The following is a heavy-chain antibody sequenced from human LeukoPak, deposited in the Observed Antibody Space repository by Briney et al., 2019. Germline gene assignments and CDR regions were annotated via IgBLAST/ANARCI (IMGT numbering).Heavy chain of an antibody. CDR2: IDGGGSTT. CDR3: ARGGYSSSSIVFDGVDV. V-gene: IGHV3-74*03. J-gene: IGHJ6*02. Sequence: GGSLRLSCAASGFTFSNYWMHWVRQAPGKGLVWVSRIDGGGSTTTYADSVKGRFTISRDNAKGTLYLQMNSLRAEDTAVYYCARGGYSSSSIVFDGVDVWGQGTTVTVSS. CDR1: GFTFSNYW. D-gene: IGHD6-6*01.